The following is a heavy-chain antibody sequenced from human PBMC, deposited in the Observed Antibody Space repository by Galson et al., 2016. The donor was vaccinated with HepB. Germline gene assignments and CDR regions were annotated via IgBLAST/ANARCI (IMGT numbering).Heavy chain of an antibody. CDR3: ARLVQGVDYYFNYYMDV. Sequence: SVKVSCKASGYTFTSYDINWVRQATGQGLEWMGWMNPNSGNTGYAQKFQGRVTMTRNTSISTAYMELGSLRSEDTAVYYCARLVQGVDYYFNYYMDVWGKGTTVTVSS. J-gene: IGHJ6*03. D-gene: IGHD3-10*01. CDR1: GYTFTSYD. V-gene: IGHV1-8*01. CDR2: MNPNSGNT.